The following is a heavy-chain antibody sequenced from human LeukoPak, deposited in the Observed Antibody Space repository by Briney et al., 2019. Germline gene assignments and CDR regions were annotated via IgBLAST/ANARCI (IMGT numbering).Heavy chain of an antibody. CDR2: IKQDGSEK. Sequence: GGSLRLSCAASGFTFSSYEMNWVRQAPGKGLEWVANIKQDGSEKYYVDSVKGRFTISRDNAKSSLYLQMNSLRDEDTAVYYCARDPYSGNYGDYYYYYMDVWGKGTTVTISS. CDR3: ARDPYSGNYGDYYYYYMDV. D-gene: IGHD1-26*01. V-gene: IGHV3-7*01. J-gene: IGHJ6*03. CDR1: GFTFSSYE.